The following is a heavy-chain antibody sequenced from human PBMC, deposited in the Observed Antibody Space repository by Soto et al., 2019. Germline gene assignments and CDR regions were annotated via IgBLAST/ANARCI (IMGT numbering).Heavy chain of an antibody. Sequence: SETLSLTCAVSGGSFSGYYWSWIRQPPGKGLEWIGEINHSGSTNYNPSLKSRVTISVDTSKNQFSLKLSSVTAADTAVYYCARRQQLVLLDFDYWGQGTLVTVSS. CDR2: INHSGST. V-gene: IGHV4-34*01. CDR3: ARRQQLVLLDFDY. CDR1: GGSFSGYY. D-gene: IGHD6-13*01. J-gene: IGHJ4*02.